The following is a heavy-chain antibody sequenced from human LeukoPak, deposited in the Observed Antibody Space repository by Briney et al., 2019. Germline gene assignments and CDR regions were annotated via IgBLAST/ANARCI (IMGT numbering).Heavy chain of an antibody. CDR1: GFTFSSYG. V-gene: IGHV3-30*18. J-gene: IGHJ3*02. Sequence: GGSLRLSCAASGFTFSSYGMHWVRQAPGKGLEWVAVISYDGSNKYYADSVKGRFTISRDNSKNTLYLQMNSLRAEDTAVYYCAKDHSSGSYVSDAFDIWGQGTMVTVSS. CDR3: AKDHSSGSYVSDAFDI. CDR2: ISYDGSNK. D-gene: IGHD1-26*01.